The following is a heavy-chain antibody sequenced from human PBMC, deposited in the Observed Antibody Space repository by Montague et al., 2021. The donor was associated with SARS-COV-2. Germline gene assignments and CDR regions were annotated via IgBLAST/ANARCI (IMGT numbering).Heavy chain of an antibody. CDR2: IDWDDDK. CDR1: GFSLSTSGMC. CDR3: ARTAGTDYTGYYYYAMDV. V-gene: IGHV2-70*11. J-gene: IGHJ6*02. Sequence: PALVKPTQTLTLTCTLSGFSLSTSGMCVSWIRQPPGKALEWLARIDWDDDKYYSTSLKTRLTISKDTSKNQVVLTMTNMDPVDTATYYCARTAGTDYTGYYYYAMDVRGQGTTVTVSS. D-gene: IGHD3-10*01.